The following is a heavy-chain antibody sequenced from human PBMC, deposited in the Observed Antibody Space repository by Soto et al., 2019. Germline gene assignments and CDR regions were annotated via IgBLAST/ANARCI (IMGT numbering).Heavy chain of an antibody. J-gene: IGHJ6*03. V-gene: IGHV4-59*08. CDR1: GGSISSYY. Sequence: ASETLSLTCTVSGGSISSYYWSWIRQPPGKGLEWIGYIYYSGSTNYNPSLKSRVTISVDTSKNQFSLKLSSVTAADTAVYYCARRARITMVRGKYYYYYYMDVWGKGTTVTVSS. CDR2: IYYSGST. D-gene: IGHD3-10*01. CDR3: ARRARITMVRGKYYYYYYMDV.